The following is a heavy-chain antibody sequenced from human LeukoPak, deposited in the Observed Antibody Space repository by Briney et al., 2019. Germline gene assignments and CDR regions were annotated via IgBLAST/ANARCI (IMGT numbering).Heavy chain of an antibody. Sequence: PGGSLRLSCAASGFTFSSYGMHWVRQAPGKGLEWVAVIWYDGSNKYYADSVKGRFTISRDNSKNTLYLQMNSLRAEDTAVYYCARQEGYRGAFDIWGQGTMVTVSS. J-gene: IGHJ3*02. D-gene: IGHD3-16*02. CDR3: ARQEGYRGAFDI. CDR1: GFTFSSYG. CDR2: IWYDGSNK. V-gene: IGHV3-33*01.